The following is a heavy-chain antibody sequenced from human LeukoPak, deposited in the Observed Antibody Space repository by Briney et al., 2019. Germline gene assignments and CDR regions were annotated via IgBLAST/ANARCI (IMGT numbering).Heavy chain of an antibody. CDR2: INHSGSS. J-gene: IGHJ4*02. CDR1: GESFKDYY. V-gene: IGHV4-34*01. Sequence: SETLSLTCAVYGESFKDYYWNWIRQPPGKGLEWIGEINHSGSSNYNPSLKSRVTISVDTSKNQFSLKLSSVTAADTAVYYCARSGTYHPSSSYDYWGQGTLVTVSS. D-gene: IGHD6-13*01. CDR3: ARSGTYHPSSSYDY.